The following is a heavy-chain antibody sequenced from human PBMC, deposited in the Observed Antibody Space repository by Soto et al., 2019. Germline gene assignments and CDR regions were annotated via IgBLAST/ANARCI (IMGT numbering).Heavy chain of an antibody. J-gene: IGHJ3*01. CDR3: ARDAGSYNGVWDPFDL. Sequence: EVQLLESGGGLVQPGGSLRLSCAVSGFPFRSYAMSWVRQAPGKGLEWVSGLGGSGADTYYADSVKGRFTVSRDNSGNKLYMKMQSVGEEDTAVYDCARDAGSYNGVWDPFDLWGQGTKVIVSS. V-gene: IGHV3-23*01. CDR2: LGGSGADT. CDR1: GFPFRSYA. D-gene: IGHD2-8*01.